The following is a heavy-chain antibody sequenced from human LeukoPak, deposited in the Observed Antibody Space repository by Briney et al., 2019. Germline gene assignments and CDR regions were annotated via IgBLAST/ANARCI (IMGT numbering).Heavy chain of an antibody. CDR3: ARGNNFD. Sequence: PGGSLRLSCAASGFTFSSYAMHWVRQAPGKGLEYVSAISSNGGSTYYANSVKGRFTISRDNSKNTLYLQMGSLRAEDMAVYYCARGNNFDWGQGTLVTVSS. CDR1: GFTFSSYA. CDR2: ISSNGGST. J-gene: IGHJ4*02. V-gene: IGHV3-64*01. D-gene: IGHD1/OR15-1a*01.